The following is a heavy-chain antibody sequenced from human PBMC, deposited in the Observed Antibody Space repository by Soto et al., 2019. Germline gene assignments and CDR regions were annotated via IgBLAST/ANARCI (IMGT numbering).Heavy chain of an antibody. Sequence: SETLSLTCTVSGGSISSYYWSWIRQPPGKGLEWIGYIYCSGSTNYNPSLKSRVTISVDTSKNQFSLKLSSVTAADTAVYYCARVARDTVAGPHLHFDYWGQGTLVTVSS. V-gene: IGHV4-59*01. CDR1: GGSISSYY. CDR3: ARVARDTVAGPHLHFDY. CDR2: IYCSGST. J-gene: IGHJ4*02. D-gene: IGHD5-12*01.